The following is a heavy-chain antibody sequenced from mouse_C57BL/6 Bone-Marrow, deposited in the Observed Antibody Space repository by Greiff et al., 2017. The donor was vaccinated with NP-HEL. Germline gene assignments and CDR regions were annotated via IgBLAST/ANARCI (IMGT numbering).Heavy chain of an antibody. Sequence: EVQLVESGGGLVKPGGSLKLSCAASGFTFSDYGMHWVRQAPEKGLEWVAYISSGSSTIYYADTVKGRFTISRDNAKNTLFLQMTSLRSEDTAMYYCARTSTVDLFAYWGQGTLVTVSA. CDR1: GFTFSDYG. V-gene: IGHV5-17*01. J-gene: IGHJ3*01. CDR3: ARTSTVDLFAY. CDR2: ISSGSSTI. D-gene: IGHD1-1*01.